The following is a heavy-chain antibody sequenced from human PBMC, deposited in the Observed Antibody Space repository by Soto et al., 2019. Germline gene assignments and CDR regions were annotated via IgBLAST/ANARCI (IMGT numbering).Heavy chain of an antibody. Sequence: EVQLVESGGGLVQPGGSLRLSCAASGFTFSNYWMSWVRQAPGKGLEWVANIKQDGGERNYVDSVKGRFTISRDNAKNSLYLQLNSRRAEDTAVYYCARAWSENDYWGQGTLVTVSS. CDR3: ARAWSENDY. CDR1: GFTFSNYW. J-gene: IGHJ4*02. D-gene: IGHD2-15*01. V-gene: IGHV3-7*05. CDR2: IKQDGGER.